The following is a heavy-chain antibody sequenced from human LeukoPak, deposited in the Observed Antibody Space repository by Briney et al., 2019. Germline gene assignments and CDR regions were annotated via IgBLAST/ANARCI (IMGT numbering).Heavy chain of an antibody. CDR1: GFTVSSNY. Sequence: GGSLRLSCAASGFTVSSNYMSWVRQAPGKGLEWVSVIYSGGSTYYADSVKGRFTISRDNSKNTLYLQMNSLRAEDTAVYYCARERLSANDAFDIWGQGTMVTVSS. CDR2: IYSGGST. D-gene: IGHD5-18*01. V-gene: IGHV3-53*01. CDR3: ARERLSANDAFDI. J-gene: IGHJ3*02.